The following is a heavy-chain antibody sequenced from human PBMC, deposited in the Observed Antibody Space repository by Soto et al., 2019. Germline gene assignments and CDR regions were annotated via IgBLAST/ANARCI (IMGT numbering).Heavy chain of an antibody. CDR3: ARGDYVDQRTEYFQH. V-gene: IGHV1-18*01. J-gene: IGHJ1*01. CDR2: ISAYNGNT. D-gene: IGHD4-17*01. Sequence: ASVKVSCKASGYTFTSYGIIWVRQAPGQGREGMGWISAYNGNTNYAQKLQGRVTMTTDTSTSTAYMELRSLRSDDTAVYYCARGDYVDQRTEYFQHWGQGTLVTVSS. CDR1: GYTFTSYG.